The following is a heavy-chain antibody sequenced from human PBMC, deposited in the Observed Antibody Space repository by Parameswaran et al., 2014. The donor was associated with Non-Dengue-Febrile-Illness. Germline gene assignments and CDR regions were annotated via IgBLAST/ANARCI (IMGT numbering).Heavy chain of an antibody. J-gene: IGHJ6*02. CDR2: INHSGST. D-gene: IGHD5-12*01. CDR3: ARGQRPRVDIVATIVYYYYGMDV. V-gene: IGHV4-34*01. Sequence: VRQAPGKGLEWIGEINHSGSTNYNPSLKSRVTISVDTSKNQFSLKLSSVTAADTAVYYCARGQRPRVDIVATIVYYYYGMDVWGQGTTVTVSS.